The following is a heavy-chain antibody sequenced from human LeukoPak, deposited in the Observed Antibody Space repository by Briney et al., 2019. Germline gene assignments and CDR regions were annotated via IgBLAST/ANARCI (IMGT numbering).Heavy chain of an antibody. V-gene: IGHV3-74*01. CDR2: INSDGSTA. D-gene: IGHD1-14*01. J-gene: IGHJ3*01. CDR3: VVVVEPPDSDGFDV. CDR1: GFTFGNSW. Sequence: GGSLRLSCAASGFTFGNSWVHWVRQAPGKGLVWVSLINSDGSTATYADSVKGRFTISRDNARNTLSLQMNSLTIEDTAVYYCVVVVEPPDSDGFDVWGQGTMITVSS.